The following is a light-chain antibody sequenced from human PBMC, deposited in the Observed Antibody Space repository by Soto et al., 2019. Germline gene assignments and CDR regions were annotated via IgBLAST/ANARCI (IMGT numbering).Light chain of an antibody. V-gene: IGKV3-11*01. J-gene: IGKJ4*01. Sequence: EIVLTQSPATLSLSTGERATLSCRASQSVNNYLAWYQQKPGQAPRLVIYDVFNMATGTPARFSGSGSGTDFTLTISSLEPEDFGVYYCQQRSHWPSLTFGRGTRLEIK. CDR3: QQRSHWPSLT. CDR1: QSVNNY. CDR2: DVF.